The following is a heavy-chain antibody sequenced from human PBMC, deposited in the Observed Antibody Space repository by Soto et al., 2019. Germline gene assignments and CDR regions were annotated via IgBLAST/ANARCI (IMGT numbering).Heavy chain of an antibody. J-gene: IGHJ4*02. Sequence: GGYLRLSCSASGFIFSESTIYSVRQVPGKGLEAISAVSTSGRGTYYADSVKDRFTISRDNSKNTLFLQMGSLRPEDTAIYYCVKQAHGLDGVAFDYWGQGTQVTVSS. V-gene: IGHV3-64D*06. CDR3: VKQAHGLDGVAFDY. CDR1: GFIFSEST. D-gene: IGHD2-15*01. CDR2: VSTSGRGT.